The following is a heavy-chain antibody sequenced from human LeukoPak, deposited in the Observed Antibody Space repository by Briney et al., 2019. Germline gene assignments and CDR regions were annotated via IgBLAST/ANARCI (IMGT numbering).Heavy chain of an antibody. Sequence: PSEPLSLSCTVSGGSISSSSYYWGWIRQPPGKGLEWIGSIYYSGSTYYNPSLKSRVTISVDTSKNQFSLKLSSVTAADTAVYYCARGRGSYPHWGQGTLVTVSS. CDR1: GGSISSSSYY. V-gene: IGHV4-39*01. CDR3: ARGRGSYPH. J-gene: IGHJ4*02. CDR2: IYYSGST. D-gene: IGHD1-26*01.